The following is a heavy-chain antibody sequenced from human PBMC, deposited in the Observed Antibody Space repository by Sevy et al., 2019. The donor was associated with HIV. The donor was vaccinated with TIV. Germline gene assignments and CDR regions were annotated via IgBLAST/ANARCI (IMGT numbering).Heavy chain of an antibody. CDR1: GCTFTSYG. Sequence: ASVKVSCKASGCTFTSYGISWVRQAPGQGLEWMGWISAYNGNTNYARKLQGRVTMTTDTSTSTAYMERGSLRSDDTAVYYCAWVAVAGLTFDYWGQGTLVTVSS. CDR2: ISAYNGNT. V-gene: IGHV1-18*04. D-gene: IGHD6-19*01. J-gene: IGHJ4*02. CDR3: AWVAVAGLTFDY.